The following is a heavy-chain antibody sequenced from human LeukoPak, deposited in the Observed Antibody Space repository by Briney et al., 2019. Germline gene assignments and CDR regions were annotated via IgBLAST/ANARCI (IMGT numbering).Heavy chain of an antibody. J-gene: IGHJ4*02. CDR3: LRDLNWSLDQ. V-gene: IGHV3-74*01. CDR1: GFTFSNYM. D-gene: IGHD1-20*01. CDR2: IKSDGITI. Sequence: GGSLRLSCAASGFTFSNYMMHWVRQAPGKGLVWVSRIKSDGITITYADSVKGRFTISRDNAKNALYLQMNSLRAEDTAVYYCLRDLNWSLDQWGQGTLVTVSS.